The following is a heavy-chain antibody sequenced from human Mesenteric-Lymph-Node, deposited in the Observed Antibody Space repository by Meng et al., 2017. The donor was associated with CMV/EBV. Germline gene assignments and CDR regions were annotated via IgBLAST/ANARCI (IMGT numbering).Heavy chain of an antibody. D-gene: IGHD1-26*01. CDR3: AKAQIVGATRGMDV. J-gene: IGHJ6*02. CDR2: INHDGSEK. Sequence: GESLKISCAASGFTFSRCWMSWVRQAPGKGLEWVANINHDGSEKYYVDSVKGRFTISRDNAKNSLYLQMNSLRAEDTAVYYCAKAQIVGATRGMDVWGQGTTVTVSS. CDR1: GFTFSRCW. V-gene: IGHV3-7*01.